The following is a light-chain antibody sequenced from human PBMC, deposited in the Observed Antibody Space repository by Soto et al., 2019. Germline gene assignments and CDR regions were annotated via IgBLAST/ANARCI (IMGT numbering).Light chain of an antibody. Sequence: QSALTQPASVSGSPGQSVTISCTGSSNDIGAYKYVSWYQQYPGKAPKLIIFEVSNRPSGVSNRFSGSKSGNTASLTIAGLQAEDEADYHCSSYTTGSTIYVFGGGTKLTVL. CDR2: EVS. J-gene: IGLJ1*01. V-gene: IGLV2-14*01. CDR3: SSYTTGSTIYV. CDR1: SNDIGAYKY.